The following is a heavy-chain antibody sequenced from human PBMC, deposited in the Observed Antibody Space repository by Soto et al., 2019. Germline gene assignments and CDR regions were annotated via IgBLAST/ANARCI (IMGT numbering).Heavy chain of an antibody. V-gene: IGHV4-4*02. D-gene: IGHD6-25*01. CDR3: ARVFSSCSGWMYFDF. CDR2: IFHTGGT. CDR1: SDSIAGENW. Sequence: QVQLQESGPGLVKPSETLSLTCTVSSDSIAGENWWSWVRQPPGMGLEWIGEIFHTGGTNYNPSLKSRVTMEVDKSKNQFSLKLISATAADTAVYYCARVFSSCSGWMYFDFWGQGTLVSVSS. J-gene: IGHJ4*02.